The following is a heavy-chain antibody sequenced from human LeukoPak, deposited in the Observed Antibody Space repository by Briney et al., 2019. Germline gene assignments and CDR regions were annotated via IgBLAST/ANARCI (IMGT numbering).Heavy chain of an antibody. CDR1: GGSMNSYY. CDR2: IYYSGST. D-gene: IGHD3-9*01. V-gene: IGHV4-59*08. J-gene: IGHJ4*02. Sequence: SETLSLTCSVSGGSMNSYYWSWLRQSPGKGLEWIGYIYYSGSTNYNPSLKSRVTISVDTSKNQFSLKLSSVTAADTAVYYCARHVWLQPFDYWGQGTLVTVSS. CDR3: ARHVWLQPFDY.